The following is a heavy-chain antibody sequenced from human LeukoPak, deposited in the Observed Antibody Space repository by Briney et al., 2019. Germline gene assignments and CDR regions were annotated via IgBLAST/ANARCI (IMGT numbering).Heavy chain of an antibody. Sequence: SVKVSCKASGGTFSSYAISWVRQAPGQGLEWMGRITPIFGTANYAQKFQGRVTITTDESTSTAYMELSSLRSEDTAVYYCAREYYYDSSGYYFFDYWGQGTLVTVSS. CDR1: GGTFSSYA. CDR3: AREYYYDSSGYYFFDY. V-gene: IGHV1-69*05. D-gene: IGHD3-22*01. CDR2: ITPIFGTA. J-gene: IGHJ4*02.